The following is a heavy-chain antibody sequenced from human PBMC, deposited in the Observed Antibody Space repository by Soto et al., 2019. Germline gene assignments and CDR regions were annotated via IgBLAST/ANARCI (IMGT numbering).Heavy chain of an antibody. CDR3: TTDAFAGPPQCNQDYAIDV. J-gene: IGHJ6*02. Sequence: EVHLVESGGGLVKPGGSLRLSCAASDFSFTHAWLTWVRQAPGRGLEWVGRIKSQTDDGTTAYAGPVTGRFSISRDDSKKMLYLQMNGLKSEDTGVYYSTTDAFAGPPQCNQDYAIDVWGQGTAVTVSS. V-gene: IGHV3-15*07. CDR2: IKSQTDDGTT. D-gene: IGHD2-2*01. CDR1: DFSFTHAW.